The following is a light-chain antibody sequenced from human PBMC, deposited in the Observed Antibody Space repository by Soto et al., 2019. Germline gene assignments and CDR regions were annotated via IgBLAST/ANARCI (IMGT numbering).Light chain of an antibody. J-gene: IGKJ1*01. CDR3: QQYNSYSPAT. CDR2: DAS. CDR1: QSISSW. V-gene: IGKV1-5*01. Sequence: DIQMTQSPSTLSASVGDRVTITCRASQSISSWLAWYQQKPRKAPKLLIYDASSLESGVPSRFSGSGSGTEFTLTISSLQPDDFATYYCQQYNSYSPATFGQGTKVDIK.